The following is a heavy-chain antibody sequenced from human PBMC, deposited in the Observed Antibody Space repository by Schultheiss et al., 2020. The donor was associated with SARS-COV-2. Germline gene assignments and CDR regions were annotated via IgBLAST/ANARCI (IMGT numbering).Heavy chain of an antibody. Sequence: ASVKVSCKASGGTFSSYAISWVRQAPGQGLEWMGWISAYNGNTNYAQKLQGRVTMTTDTSTSTAYMELRSLRSDDTAVYYCARGPEPHRLQWLTSYWYFDLWGRGTLVTVSS. CDR2: ISAYNGNT. V-gene: IGHV1-18*01. J-gene: IGHJ2*01. CDR3: ARGPEPHRLQWLTSYWYFDL. D-gene: IGHD6-19*01. CDR1: GGTFSSYA.